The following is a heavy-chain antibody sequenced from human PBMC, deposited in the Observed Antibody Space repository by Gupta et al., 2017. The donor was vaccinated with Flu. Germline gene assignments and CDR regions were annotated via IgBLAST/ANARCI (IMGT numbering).Heavy chain of an antibody. Sequence: QLQLQESGPGLVKPSETLSLTCTVSGGSISSSSFYWGWIRQPPGKGLEWIGSIYYSGSTYYNPALKSRVTISVDTSKKQFSLKLRSVTAADTAVYYCARRGSSTSCYDYWGHGTLVTVCS. CDR3: ARRGSSTSCYDY. CDR1: GGSISSSSFY. D-gene: IGHD2-2*01. CDR2: IYYSGST. J-gene: IGHJ4*01. V-gene: IGHV4-39*01.